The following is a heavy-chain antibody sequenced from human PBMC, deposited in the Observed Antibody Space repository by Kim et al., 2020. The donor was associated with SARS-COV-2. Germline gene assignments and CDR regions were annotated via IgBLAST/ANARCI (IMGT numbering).Heavy chain of an antibody. V-gene: IGHV3-72*01. Sequence: YDASVKGRFSISRDDSKRSLYLQMNSLKTEDTAMYYCARDSPLGGNGFDIWGQGTLVTVSS. D-gene: IGHD2-15*01. CDR3: ARDSPLGGNGFDI. J-gene: IGHJ3*02.